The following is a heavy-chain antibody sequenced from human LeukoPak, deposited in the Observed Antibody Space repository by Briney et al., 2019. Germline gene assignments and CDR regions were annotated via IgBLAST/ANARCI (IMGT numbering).Heavy chain of an antibody. CDR1: GGSISSYY. D-gene: IGHD1-26*01. Sequence: PSETLSLTCTVSGGSISSYYWSWIRQPPGKGLEWIGYIYYSGSTNYNPSLKSRVTISVDTSKNQFSLKLSSVTAADTAVYYCARAWGAGYYYGMDVWGQGTTVTVSS. CDR2: IYYSGST. J-gene: IGHJ6*02. V-gene: IGHV4-59*01. CDR3: ARAWGAGYYYGMDV.